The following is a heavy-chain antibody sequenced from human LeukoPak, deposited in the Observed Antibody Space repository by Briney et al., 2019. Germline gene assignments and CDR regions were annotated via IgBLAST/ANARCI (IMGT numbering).Heavy chain of an antibody. D-gene: IGHD4-17*01. Sequence: ASVKLSCTASGYAFTSFTISWVRESPGPGLEWMGWISAYNGNTNYAQNLQGRVALTTDTSTTTAYMELRSLRSDDTAVYYCARREETTVTTMDYWGQGTLVTVSS. CDR2: ISAYNGNT. CDR1: GYAFTSFT. CDR3: ARREETTVTTMDY. V-gene: IGHV1-18*01. J-gene: IGHJ4*02.